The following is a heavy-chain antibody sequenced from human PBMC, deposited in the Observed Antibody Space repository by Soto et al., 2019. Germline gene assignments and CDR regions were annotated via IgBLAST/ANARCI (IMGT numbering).Heavy chain of an antibody. V-gene: IGHV1-46*01. D-gene: IGHD6-6*01. J-gene: IGHJ6*02. CDR1: GYTFTCYG. Sequence: ASVKVSCKASGYTFTCYGICWVRQAPGQGLEWMGIISASGGSTSYAQKLQGRVTMARDTSTSTVYMELSSLRSEDTAVYYCARGSIAARLVSSDYYYYGMAVRGQGTTVTVSS. CDR3: ARGSIAARLVSSDYYYYGMAV. CDR2: ISASGGST.